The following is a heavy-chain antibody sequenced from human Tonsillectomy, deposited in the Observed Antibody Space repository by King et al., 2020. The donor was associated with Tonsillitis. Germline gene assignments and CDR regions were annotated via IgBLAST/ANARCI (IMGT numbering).Heavy chain of an antibody. CDR2: IKEDGSDK. D-gene: IGHD1-26*01. Sequence: EVQLVESGGGLVQPGGSLRLSCAASGFIFSNFWMSWVRQAPGKGLEWVANIKEDGSDKLYVDSVKGRFTISRDNAKNSLYRQMTSLRAEYTAVYYWAVGGDLDYWGQGTLVTVS. CDR3: AVGGDLDY. V-gene: IGHV3-7*01. CDR1: GFIFSNFW. J-gene: IGHJ4*02.